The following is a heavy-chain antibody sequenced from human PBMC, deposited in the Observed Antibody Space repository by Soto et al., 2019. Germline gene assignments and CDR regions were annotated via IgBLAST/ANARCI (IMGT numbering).Heavy chain of an antibody. D-gene: IGHD5-12*01. Sequence: RGESLKISCKGSGYSFINYWIGWVLQLPGKGLEWMGIIYPGDSDTRYSPSFQGQVTVSVDKAISTAYLQWSSLKASDTAMYYCAKYRDHGMGVWGQGTTVTVSS. CDR2: IYPGDSDT. CDR1: GYSFINYW. CDR3: AKYRDHGMGV. J-gene: IGHJ6*02. V-gene: IGHV5-51*01.